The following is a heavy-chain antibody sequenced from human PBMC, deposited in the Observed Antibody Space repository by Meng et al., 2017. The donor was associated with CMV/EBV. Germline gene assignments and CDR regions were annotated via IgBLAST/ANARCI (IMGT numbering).Heavy chain of an antibody. Sequence: LSLTCAASGFTFSSYGMHWVRQAPGKGLEWVAFIRYDGSNKYYADSVKGRFTISRDNSKNTLYLQMNSLRAEDTAVYYCVKDTIFGVDLNYYGMDVWGQGTTVTVSS. V-gene: IGHV3-30*02. CDR1: GFTFSSYG. CDR2: IRYDGSNK. CDR3: VKDTIFGVDLNYYGMDV. D-gene: IGHD3-3*01. J-gene: IGHJ6*02.